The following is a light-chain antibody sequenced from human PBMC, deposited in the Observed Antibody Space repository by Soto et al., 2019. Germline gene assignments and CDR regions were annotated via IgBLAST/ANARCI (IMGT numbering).Light chain of an antibody. V-gene: IGKV3-15*01. Sequence: EIVMTQSPATLSVSPGERATLSCRASPSVSSYLAWYQQKPGLPPRLLIYDASTRATGIPDRFSGSGSGTYFTLTISSLQSADFAVYYCQQYSDWPPLYTFGRGTKLEIK. CDR2: DAS. CDR3: QQYSDWPPLYT. J-gene: IGKJ2*01. CDR1: PSVSSY.